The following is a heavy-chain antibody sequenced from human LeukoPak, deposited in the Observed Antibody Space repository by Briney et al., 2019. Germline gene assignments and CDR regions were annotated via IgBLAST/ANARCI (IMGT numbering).Heavy chain of an antibody. CDR1: GFAFSSFA. CDR2: LTGSGST. V-gene: IGHV3-23*01. J-gene: IGHJ6*03. Sequence: GGSLRLSCVASGFAFSSFAMSWVRQAPGKGLEWVSGLTGSGSTYHADSVKGRFTISRGNSKNTLSLQMNSLRAEDTAVYYCAKMKGWRLYDYCMDVWGKGTTVTVSS. D-gene: IGHD2-15*01. CDR3: AKMKGWRLYDYCMDV.